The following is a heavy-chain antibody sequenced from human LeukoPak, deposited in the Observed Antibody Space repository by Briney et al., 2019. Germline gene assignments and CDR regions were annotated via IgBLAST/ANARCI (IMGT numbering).Heavy chain of an antibody. V-gene: IGHV4-39*07. CDR3: ARSVSAYAGRGWFDP. Sequence: SETLSLTCSVSGGSIRSLGYSWGWIRQPPGRGLEWIASMYYTGTTYYNPSLKSRVTMSVDTSKNQFSLNLTSVTAADTAVFYCARSVSAYAGRGWFDPWGQGTLVTVSS. CDR2: MYYTGTT. J-gene: IGHJ5*02. CDR1: GGSIRSLGYS. D-gene: IGHD5-12*01.